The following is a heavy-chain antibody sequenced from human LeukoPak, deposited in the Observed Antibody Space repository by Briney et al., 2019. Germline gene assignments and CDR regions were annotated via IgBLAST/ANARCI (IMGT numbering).Heavy chain of an antibody. CDR2: IGTAGDT. Sequence: PGGSLRLSCAASGFTFSSYDMHWVRQATGKGLEWVSAIGTAGDTYYPGSVKGRFTISRENAKNSLYLQMNSLRAGDTAVYYCARAHVWLYSSGWYDSGYWGQGTLVTVS. J-gene: IGHJ4*02. CDR3: ARAHVWLYSSGWYDSGY. V-gene: IGHV3-13*01. D-gene: IGHD6-19*01. CDR1: GFTFSSYD.